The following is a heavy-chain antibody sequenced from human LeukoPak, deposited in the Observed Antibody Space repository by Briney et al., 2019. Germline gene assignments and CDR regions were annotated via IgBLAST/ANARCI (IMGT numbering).Heavy chain of an antibody. CDR1: VGSFSGYY. J-gene: IGHJ4*02. CDR2: IKHSGST. V-gene: IGHV4-34*01. D-gene: IGHD1-26*01. Sequence: PSETLSLTCPVYVGSFSGYYWRWMRQPPPRGLAWIGEIKHSGSTTYNPSLKSRVTILVDTSKNQFSLKLSSVTAADTAVYYCARAGTRRDVAGATRAVKYSGQGTLVTVSS. CDR3: ARAGTRRDVAGATRAVKY.